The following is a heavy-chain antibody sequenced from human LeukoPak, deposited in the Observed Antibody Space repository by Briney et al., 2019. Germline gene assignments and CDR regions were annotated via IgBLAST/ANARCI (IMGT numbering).Heavy chain of an antibody. Sequence: GGSLRLSCAASGFTFSTYYMNWVRQAPGKGLEYVSAISTNGGSTYYANSVKGRFTISRDNSKNTLYLQMGSLRAEDMGVYYCAGGSSWYRGIDYWGQGTLVTVSS. D-gene: IGHD6-13*01. J-gene: IGHJ4*02. CDR1: GFTFSTYY. V-gene: IGHV3-64*01. CDR3: AGGSSWYRGIDY. CDR2: ISTNGGST.